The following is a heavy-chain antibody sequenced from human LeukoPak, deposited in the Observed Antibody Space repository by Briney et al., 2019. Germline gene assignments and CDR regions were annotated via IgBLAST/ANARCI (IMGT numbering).Heavy chain of an antibody. Sequence: SETLSLTCTGSGGSISSYYWSWIRQPPGKGLEWIGYIYTSGSTNYNPSLKSRVTISVDTSKNQFFLKLTSVTAADTAVYYCARDLVGAETGFDPWGQGTLVTVSS. CDR3: ARDLVGAETGFDP. CDR2: IYTSGST. J-gene: IGHJ5*02. CDR1: GGSISSYY. V-gene: IGHV4-4*09. D-gene: IGHD2-15*01.